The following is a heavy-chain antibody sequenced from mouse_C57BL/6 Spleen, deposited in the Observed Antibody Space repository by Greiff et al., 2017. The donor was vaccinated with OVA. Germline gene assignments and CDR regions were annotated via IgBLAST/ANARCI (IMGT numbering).Heavy chain of an antibody. J-gene: IGHJ1*03. CDR2: ISSGSSTF. CDR3: ARKEYGNHGRYYEV. Sequence: EVQRVESGGGLVKPGGSLKLSCAASGFTFSAYGMHWVRQAPEKGLEWVAYISSGSSTFSYADTVKGRFTISRDNDKNTMLLQRTSLRSEDTAMYYCARKEYGNHGRYYEVWGTGTTVTVSS. D-gene: IGHD2-1*01. CDR1: GFTFSAYG. V-gene: IGHV5-17*01.